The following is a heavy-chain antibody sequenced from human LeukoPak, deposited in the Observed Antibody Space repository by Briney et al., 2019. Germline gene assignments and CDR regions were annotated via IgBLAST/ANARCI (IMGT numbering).Heavy chain of an antibody. Sequence: PSETLSLTCSVSGTSMTNTPSYWGWVRHSPGKGLEWIATMYYSGSTYYNPSLRTRVTASVDTSKNQFSLKLSSVTAADTAVYYCARGLRQLVRSWHYWGQGTLVTVSS. D-gene: IGHD6-6*01. CDR1: GTSMTNTPSY. CDR3: ARGLRQLVRSWHY. V-gene: IGHV4-39*07. J-gene: IGHJ4*02. CDR2: MYYSGST.